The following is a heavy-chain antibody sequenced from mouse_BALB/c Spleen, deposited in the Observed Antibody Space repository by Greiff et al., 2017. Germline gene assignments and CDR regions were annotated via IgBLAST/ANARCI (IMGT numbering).Heavy chain of an antibody. J-gene: IGHJ4*01. D-gene: IGHD1-2*01. V-gene: IGHV5-6-3*01. CDR3: AREGLRLRYYAMDY. CDR1: GFTFSSYG. Sequence: DVMLVESGGGLVQPGGSLKLSCAASGFTFSSYGMSWVRQTPDKRLELVATINSNGGSTYYPDSVKGRFTISRDNAKNTLYLQMSSLKSEDTAMYYCAREGLRLRYYAMDYWGQGTSVTVSS. CDR2: INSNGGST.